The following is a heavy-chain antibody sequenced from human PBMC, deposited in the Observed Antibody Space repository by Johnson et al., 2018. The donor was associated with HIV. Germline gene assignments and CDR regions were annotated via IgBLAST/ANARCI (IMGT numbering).Heavy chain of an antibody. CDR1: GFSFSNFG. CDR2: IWYDGSNK. Sequence: QMMLVESGGGVVQPGRSLRLSCAASGFSFSNFGMHWVRPAPGKGLEWVALIWYDGSNKYYADYVQGRFTDSSDNSKNTLYLQINSLRAEDTAVYFCAKLIVNWNYDEEASRDFDIWGQGTMVTVSS. V-gene: IGHV3-33*06. J-gene: IGHJ3*02. D-gene: IGHD1-7*01. CDR3: AKLIVNWNYDEEASRDFDI.